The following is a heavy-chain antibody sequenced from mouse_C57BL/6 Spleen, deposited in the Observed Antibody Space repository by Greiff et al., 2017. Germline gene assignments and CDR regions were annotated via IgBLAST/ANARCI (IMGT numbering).Heavy chain of an antibody. Sequence: DVQLQESGPGLVKPSQSLSLTCSVTGYSITSGYYWNWIRQFPGNKLEWMGYISYDGSNNYNPSLKNRISITRDTSKNQFFLKLNSVTTEDTATYYCARRDDYDDVPCWYFDVWGTGTTVTVSS. V-gene: IGHV3-6*01. CDR1: GYSITSGYY. CDR3: ARRDDYDDVPCWYFDV. J-gene: IGHJ1*03. D-gene: IGHD2-4*01. CDR2: ISYDGSN.